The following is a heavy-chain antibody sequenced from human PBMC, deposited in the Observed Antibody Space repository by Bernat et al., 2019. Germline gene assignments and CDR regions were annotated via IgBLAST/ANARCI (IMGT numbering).Heavy chain of an antibody. D-gene: IGHD6-13*01. V-gene: IGHV3-9*01. CDR2: ISWNSGSI. CDR3: AKDYGSSWYAGWFDP. J-gene: IGHJ5*02. Sequence: EVQLVESGGGLVQPGRSLRLSCAASGFTFDDYAMHWVRQAPGKGLEWVSGISWNSGSIGYADSVKGRFTISRDNAKNSLYLQMNSLRAEDTALYYCAKDYGSSWYAGWFDPWGQGTLVTVSS. CDR1: GFTFDDYA.